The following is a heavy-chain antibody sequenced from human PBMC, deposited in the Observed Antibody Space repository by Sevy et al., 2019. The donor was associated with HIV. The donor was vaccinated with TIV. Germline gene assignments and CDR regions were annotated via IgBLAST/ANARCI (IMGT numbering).Heavy chain of an antibody. D-gene: IGHD4-17*01. Sequence: GGSLRLSCAASGFTFSNAWMSWVRQAPGKGLEWVGRIKSKTDGGTTDYAEPVKGRFTISRDDSKNTLYLQMNSLKTEDTAVYYCTATVTTRYFFDYWGQGTLVTVSS. CDR1: GFTFSNAW. CDR3: TATVTTRYFFDY. V-gene: IGHV3-15*01. J-gene: IGHJ4*02. CDR2: IKSKTDGGTT.